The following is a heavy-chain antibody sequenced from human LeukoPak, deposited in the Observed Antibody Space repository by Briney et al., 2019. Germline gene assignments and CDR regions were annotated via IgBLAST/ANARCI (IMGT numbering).Heavy chain of an antibody. Sequence: GASVTVSCTASGYTFTSYAMNWVRQAPGQGLEWMGWINTNTGNPTYAQGFTGRFVFSLDTSVSTAYLQISSLKAEGTAVYYCARVHGDSYNWFDPWGQGTLVTVSS. V-gene: IGHV7-4-1*02. CDR2: INTNTGNP. D-gene: IGHD4-17*01. CDR3: ARVHGDSYNWFDP. J-gene: IGHJ5*02. CDR1: GYTFTSYA.